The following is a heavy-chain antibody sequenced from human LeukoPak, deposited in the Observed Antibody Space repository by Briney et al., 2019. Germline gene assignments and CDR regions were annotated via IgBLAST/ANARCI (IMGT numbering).Heavy chain of an antibody. CDR2: IKHDESEK. V-gene: IGHV3-7*01. J-gene: IGHJ5*02. CDR1: GFSFNSDW. CDR3: TRRLDA. Sequence: GGSLRLSCAASGFSFNSDWMDWVRQAPGKGLEWVANIKHDESEKNYLDSVKGRFTISRDNAQNSLYLQMNGLRAEDTAVYYCTRRLDAWGQRTLVTVSS. D-gene: IGHD3-16*01.